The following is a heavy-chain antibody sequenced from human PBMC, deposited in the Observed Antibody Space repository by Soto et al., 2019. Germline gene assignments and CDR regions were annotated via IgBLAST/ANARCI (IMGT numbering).Heavy chain of an antibody. Sequence: PSETLSLTCTVSGGSISSGGYYWSWIRQHPGKGLEWIGYIYYSGSTYYNPSLKSRVTISVDTSKNQFSLKLSSVTAADTAVYYCAGSDREGCRSGGSCEAFDYWGQGTLVTVSS. CDR3: AGSDREGCRSGGSCEAFDY. CDR2: IYYSGST. J-gene: IGHJ4*02. D-gene: IGHD2-15*01. CDR1: GGSISSGGYY. V-gene: IGHV4-31*03.